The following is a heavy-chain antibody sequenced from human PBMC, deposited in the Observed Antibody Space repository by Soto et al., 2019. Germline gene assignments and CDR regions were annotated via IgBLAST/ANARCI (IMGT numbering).Heavy chain of an antibody. CDR2: IYYGGSS. CDR3: ARYVAPALDY. CDR1: GGFISGAKYY. J-gene: IGHJ4*02. V-gene: IGHV4-31*01. D-gene: IGHD2-2*01. Sequence: QVQLQESGPGLVQPSQALSLTCTGSGGFISGAKYYWCWIRQHRGKGLEWSGYIYYGGSSYYNQSLKSLVTTSLDTSENQCALKLSSVTAADTAVYYCARYVAPALDYWGQGTMVTISS.